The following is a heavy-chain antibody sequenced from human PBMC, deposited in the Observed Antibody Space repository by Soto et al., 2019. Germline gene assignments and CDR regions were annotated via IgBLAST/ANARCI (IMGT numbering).Heavy chain of an antibody. CDR1: GFTFDHYA. V-gene: IGHV3-49*03. CDR3: TRVPPNNYGSGTYPFDY. CDR2: ITSKAYGGTT. Sequence: EVQLVESGGGLAQPGRSLRLSCTSSGFTFDHYAMTWFRQAPGKGLEWVGFITSKAYGGTTEYAASVKGRFTISRDDSKSIAYLQMDSLTTEDTAVYYCTRVPPNNYGSGTYPFDYWGQGALVTVSS. D-gene: IGHD3-10*01. J-gene: IGHJ4*02.